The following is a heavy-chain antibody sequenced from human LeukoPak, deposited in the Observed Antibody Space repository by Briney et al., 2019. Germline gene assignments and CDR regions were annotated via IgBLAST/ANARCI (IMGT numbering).Heavy chain of an antibody. CDR3: ARVGQWLSYYFDY. J-gene: IGHJ4*02. CDR2: IYSGGST. D-gene: IGHD6-19*01. Sequence: GGSLRLSCVVSGFTVSTNYMSWVRQAPGKGLEWVSLIYSGGSTYYADSVKGRFIISRDNSKNTLYLQMNSLRAEDTAVYYCARVGQWLSYYFDYWGQGTLVTVAS. V-gene: IGHV3-66*01. CDR1: GFTVSTNY.